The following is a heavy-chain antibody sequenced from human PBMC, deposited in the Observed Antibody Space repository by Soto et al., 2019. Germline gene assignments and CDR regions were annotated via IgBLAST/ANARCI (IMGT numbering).Heavy chain of an antibody. CDR2: IYHRGGT. Sequence: SETLSLTCTVSGGSISSNSYYWDCIGQPPGKGLDWIGSIYHRGGTYYNPSLKSRVAISVDPSTNQFSLTLTSGTAADTAVYYCARRSPLDYGNPFDVWGQGTPVTVSS. J-gene: IGHJ5*01. CDR1: GGSISSNSYY. V-gene: IGHV4-39*01. CDR3: ARRSPLDYGNPFDV. D-gene: IGHD3-10*01.